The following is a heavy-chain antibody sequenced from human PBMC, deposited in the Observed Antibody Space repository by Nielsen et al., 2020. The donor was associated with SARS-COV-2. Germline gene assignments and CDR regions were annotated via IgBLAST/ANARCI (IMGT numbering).Heavy chain of an antibody. V-gene: IGHV4-30-4*08. CDR1: GDSISSRAYY. J-gene: IGHJ6*02. D-gene: IGHD3-3*01. CDR2: IYYSGST. Sequence: LRLSCNVSGDSISSRAYYWSWIRQHPGRGLEWIGYIYYSGSTYYNPSLKSRVTISVDTSKNQFSLKLSSVTAADTALYYCARERVGGITIFGVVTRYGMDVWGQGTTVTVSS. CDR3: ARERVGGITIFGVVTRYGMDV.